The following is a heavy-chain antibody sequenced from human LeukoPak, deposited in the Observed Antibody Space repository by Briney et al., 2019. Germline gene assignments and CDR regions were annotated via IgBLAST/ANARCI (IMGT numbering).Heavy chain of an antibody. D-gene: IGHD3-16*02. V-gene: IGHV5-10-1*01. CDR1: GYSFTSYC. Sequence: GAAPQISCQASGYSFTSYCISWGRHMPPKGLQGMGRIDTRDSYTNYNPSFQGHVTISADKSISTAYLQWSSLKASDTAMYYCARHKLDDYVWGSYLGYGMDVWGQGTTVTVSS. CDR3: ARHKLDDYVWGSYLGYGMDV. CDR2: IDTRDSYT. J-gene: IGHJ6*02.